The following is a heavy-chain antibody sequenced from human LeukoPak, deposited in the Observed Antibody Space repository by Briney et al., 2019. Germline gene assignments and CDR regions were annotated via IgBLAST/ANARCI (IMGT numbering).Heavy chain of an antibody. D-gene: IGHD4-17*01. CDR2: IKSKTDGGTT. Sequence: GGSLRLPCAASGFTFSNAWMSWVRQAPGKGLEWVGRIKSKTDGGTTDYAAPVKGRFTISRDDSKNTLYLQMNSLKTEDTAVYYCTTDTNDYGDSYFDYWGQGTLVTVSS. J-gene: IGHJ4*02. CDR1: GFTFSNAW. V-gene: IGHV3-15*01. CDR3: TTDTNDYGDSYFDY.